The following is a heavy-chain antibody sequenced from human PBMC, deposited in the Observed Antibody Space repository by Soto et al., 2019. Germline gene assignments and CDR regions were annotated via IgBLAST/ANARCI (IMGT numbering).Heavy chain of an antibody. CDR3: ASAEGITGTTTFDY. CDR2: IYYSGST. D-gene: IGHD1-7*01. Sequence: QLQLQESGPGLVKPSETLSLTCTVSGGSISSSSYYWGWIRQPPGKGLEWIGSIYYSGSTYYNPSLKSRVTISVDTSKNQFSLKLSSVTAADTAVYYCASAEGITGTTTFDYWGQGTLVTVSS. CDR1: GGSISSSSYY. V-gene: IGHV4-39*01. J-gene: IGHJ4*02.